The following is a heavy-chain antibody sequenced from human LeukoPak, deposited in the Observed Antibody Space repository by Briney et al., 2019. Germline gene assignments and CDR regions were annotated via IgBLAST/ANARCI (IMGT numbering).Heavy chain of an antibody. CDR2: IIPILGIA. V-gene: IGHV1-69*16. CDR1: GGTFSSYT. CDR3: ARDSGLLWFGEFVDY. J-gene: IGHJ4*02. Sequence: ASVKVSCKASGGTFSSYTISWVRQAPGQGLEWMGRIIPILGIANYAQKFQGRVTITTDESTSTAYMELSSLRSEDTAVYYCARDSGLLWFGEFVDYWGQGALVTVSS. D-gene: IGHD3-10*01.